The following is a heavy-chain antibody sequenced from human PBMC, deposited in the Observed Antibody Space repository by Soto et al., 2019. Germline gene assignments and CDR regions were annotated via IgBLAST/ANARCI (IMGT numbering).Heavy chain of an antibody. D-gene: IGHD1-1*01. J-gene: IGHJ4*02. CDR2: INHSGST. Sequence: QVQLQQWVAGLLKPSETLSLTCGVYGGSFTGYYWSWIRQPPGKGLEWIGEINHSGSTNYNPSLKSRVTISVDTSQNQFSLKLSSVTAADTAVYYCARPAIATTVSAFDYWGQGTLVTVSS. V-gene: IGHV4-34*02. CDR3: ARPAIATTVSAFDY. CDR1: GGSFTGYY.